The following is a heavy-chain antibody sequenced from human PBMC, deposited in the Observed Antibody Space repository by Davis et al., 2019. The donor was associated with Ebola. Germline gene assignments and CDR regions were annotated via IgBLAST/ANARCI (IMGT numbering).Heavy chain of an antibody. D-gene: IGHD2-15*01. V-gene: IGHV3-30*03. Sequence: GESLKISCAASGFTFSSYGMHWVRQAPGKGLEWVAVISYDGSNKYYADSVKGRFTISRDNAKNTLYLQMNSLRAEDTAVFYCARGGDCSDGSCYGGYFDYWGQGVLVTVSS. CDR1: GFTFSSYG. CDR3: ARGGDCSDGSCYGGYFDY. CDR2: ISYDGSNK. J-gene: IGHJ4*02.